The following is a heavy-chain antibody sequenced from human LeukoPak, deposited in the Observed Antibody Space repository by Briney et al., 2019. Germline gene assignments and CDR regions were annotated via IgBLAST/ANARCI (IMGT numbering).Heavy chain of an antibody. CDR3: ASTRIYCSSTSCSDY. J-gene: IGHJ4*02. D-gene: IGHD2-2*01. V-gene: IGHV4-59*12. Sequence: PSETLSLTCNVSGGPISSDYWSWIRQSPGKGLQWIGYIYYSGSTNYNPSLKSRVTISVDTSKNQFSLKLSSVTAADTAVYYCASTRIYCSSTSCSDYWGQGTLVTVSS. CDR2: IYYSGST. CDR1: GGPISSDY.